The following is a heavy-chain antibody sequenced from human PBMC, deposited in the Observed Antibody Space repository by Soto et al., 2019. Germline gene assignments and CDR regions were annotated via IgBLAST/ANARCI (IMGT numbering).Heavy chain of an antibody. J-gene: IGHJ4*01. V-gene: IGHV4-59*08. D-gene: IGHD3-10*01. Sequence: SENLSLTCTVSGGSISSYYWSWIRQPPGKGLEWIGYIHYSGSTKYNPSLKSRVTISVDTSKNQFSLKLSSVTAADTAVYYCASRVVRGVIDYWGHGSLVIVSS. CDR3: ASRVVRGVIDY. CDR2: IHYSGST. CDR1: GGSISSYY.